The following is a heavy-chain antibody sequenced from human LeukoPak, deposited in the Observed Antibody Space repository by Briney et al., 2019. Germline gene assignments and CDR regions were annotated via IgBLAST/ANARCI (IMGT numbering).Heavy chain of an antibody. CDR2: IYTSGST. CDR3: ARDPIGGHAIWAFDI. Sequence: SETLSLTCTVSGASTSSGSYYWSWIRQPAVKGLEWIGRIYTSGSTNYNPSLKSRVTISVDTAKNQFSLKLSSVTAADTAVYYCARDPIGGHAIWAFDIWGQGTMVTVSS. J-gene: IGHJ3*02. D-gene: IGHD2-2*01. CDR1: GASTSSGSYY. V-gene: IGHV4-61*02.